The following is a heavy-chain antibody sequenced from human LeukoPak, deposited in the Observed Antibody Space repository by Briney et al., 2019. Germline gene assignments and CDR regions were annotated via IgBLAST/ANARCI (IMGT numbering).Heavy chain of an antibody. V-gene: IGHV7-4-1*02. J-gene: IGHJ5*02. D-gene: IGHD3-22*01. Sequence: RASVKVSCKASGYTFTSYAMNWVRQAPGQGLEWKGWINTNTGNPTYAQGFTGRFVFSLDTSVSTAYLQISSLKAEDTAVYYCAREKTPYYYDSSGPENWFDPWGQGSLVTVSS. CDR2: INTNTGNP. CDR3: AREKTPYYYDSSGPENWFDP. CDR1: GYTFTSYA.